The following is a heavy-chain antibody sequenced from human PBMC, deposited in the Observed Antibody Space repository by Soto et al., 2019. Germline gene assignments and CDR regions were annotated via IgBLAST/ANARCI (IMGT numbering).Heavy chain of an antibody. CDR2: IYPCDSDT. J-gene: IGHJ4*01. Sequence: PGESLKLSCKGSGYSFTSYWIGWVRQMPGKGLEWVGNIYPCDSDTRYSPTFRGQDTISADKSISTAYLQWSNLKASHTAMFFWAIHLVGNTRGNFDYWGQGTLVTVSS. CDR3: AIHLVGNTRGNFDY. D-gene: IGHD1-26*01. V-gene: IGHV5-51*01. CDR1: GYSFTSYW.